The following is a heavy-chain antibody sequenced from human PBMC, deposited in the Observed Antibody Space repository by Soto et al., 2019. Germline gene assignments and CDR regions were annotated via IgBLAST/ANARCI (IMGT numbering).Heavy chain of an antibody. Sequence: GGSLRLSCAASGFAFSSYAMSWVRQAPGKGLEWVSAISGSGGTTYYADSVKGRFTISRDNSKNTLYMQMNSLRAEDTAVYYCAKMEMTTIQASPCDFWGQGTVVTVSS. V-gene: IGHV3-23*01. D-gene: IGHD4-4*01. CDR1: GFAFSSYA. CDR3: AKMEMTTIQASPCDF. J-gene: IGHJ3*01. CDR2: ISGSGGTT.